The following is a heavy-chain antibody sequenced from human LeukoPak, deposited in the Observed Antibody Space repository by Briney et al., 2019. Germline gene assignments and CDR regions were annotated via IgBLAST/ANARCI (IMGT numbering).Heavy chain of an antibody. Sequence: PGGSLRLSCATSGFTFTTFWMHWVRQAPGKGLVWVSRINHDGSSTNYADSVKGRFTISRDNAKNTVYLQMNSLRAEDTAAYYCARGATDTTRWFDPWGQGTLVIVSS. CDR1: GFTFTTFW. V-gene: IGHV3-74*01. CDR3: ARGATDTTRWFDP. D-gene: IGHD1-7*01. J-gene: IGHJ5*02. CDR2: INHDGSST.